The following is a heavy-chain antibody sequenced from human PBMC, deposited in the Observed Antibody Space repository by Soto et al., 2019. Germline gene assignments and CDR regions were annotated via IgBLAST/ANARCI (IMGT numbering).Heavy chain of an antibody. Sequence: EVQLVESGGGLVKPGGSLRLSCAASGFTFSSYSMNWVRQAPGKGLEWVSSISSSSSYIYYAVSVKGRFTISRDNAKNSLYLQMSSLRAEDTDVYYCARDTYQLLFHWFDPWGQGTLVTVSS. CDR3: ARDTYQLLFHWFDP. CDR1: GFTFSSYS. CDR2: ISSSSSYI. V-gene: IGHV3-21*01. D-gene: IGHD2-2*01. J-gene: IGHJ5*02.